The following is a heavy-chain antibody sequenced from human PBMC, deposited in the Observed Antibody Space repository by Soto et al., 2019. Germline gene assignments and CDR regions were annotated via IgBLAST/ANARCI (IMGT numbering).Heavy chain of an antibody. J-gene: IGHJ4*02. CDR3: ARARFLERLFPYYFDY. CDR2: IYYSGST. D-gene: IGHD3-3*01. Sequence: SETLSLTCTVSGGSISSSSYYWGWIRQPPGKGLEWIGSIYYSGSTYYNPSLKSRVTISVDTSKNQFSLKLSSVTAADTAVYYCARARFLERLFPYYFDYWGQGTLVTVSS. V-gene: IGHV4-39*01. CDR1: GGSISSSSYY.